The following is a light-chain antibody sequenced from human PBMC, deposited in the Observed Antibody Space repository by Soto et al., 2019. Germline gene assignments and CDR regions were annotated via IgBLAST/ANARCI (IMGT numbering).Light chain of an antibody. V-gene: IGKV1-5*01. Sequence: DITMTQSPSTLSASVGDRVTITCRASQSISSWLAWYQQKPGKAPKLLICDASSLESGVPSRFSGSGSGTEFTLTISRLQPDDFATYYCQQYNSYWTFGQGTKVDI. CDR3: QQYNSYWT. J-gene: IGKJ1*01. CDR1: QSISSW. CDR2: DAS.